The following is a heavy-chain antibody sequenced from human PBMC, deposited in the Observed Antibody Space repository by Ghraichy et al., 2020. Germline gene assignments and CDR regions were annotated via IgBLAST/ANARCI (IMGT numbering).Heavy chain of an antibody. V-gene: IGHV3-33*01. D-gene: IGHD3-3*01. CDR2: IWYDGSNK. J-gene: IGHJ6*02. CDR3: AREAYDFWSGHPSYYYGMDV. CDR1: GFTFSSYG. Sequence: GGSLRLSCAASGFTFSSYGMHWVRQAPGKGLEWVAVIWYDGSNKYYADSVKGRFTISRDNSKNTLYLQMNSLRAEDTAVYYCAREAYDFWSGHPSYYYGMDVWGQGTTVTVSS.